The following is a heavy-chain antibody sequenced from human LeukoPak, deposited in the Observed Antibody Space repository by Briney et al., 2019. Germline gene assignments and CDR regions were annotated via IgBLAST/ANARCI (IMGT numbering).Heavy chain of an antibody. CDR3: AKFSSYSSGYFDY. Sequence: PGGSLRLSCAASGFTFSIYGMSWVRQAPGKGLEWVSAISGSGGSTYYADSVKGRFTISRDNSKNTLYLQMNSLRAEDTAVYYCAKFSSYSSGYFDYWGQGTLVTVSS. CDR2: ISGSGGST. D-gene: IGHD6-19*01. J-gene: IGHJ4*02. V-gene: IGHV3-23*01. CDR1: GFTFSIYG.